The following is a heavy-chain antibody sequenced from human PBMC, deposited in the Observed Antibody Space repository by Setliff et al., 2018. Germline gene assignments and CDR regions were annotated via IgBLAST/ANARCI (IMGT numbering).Heavy chain of an antibody. J-gene: IGHJ5*01. CDR3: ARGGCTGGVCYDVDS. V-gene: IGHV3-21*01. Sequence: GGSLRLSCVASGFTFSDHSMNWVRQAPGKGLEWVSSSSTTGRYRFYADSVEGRFTVSRDNAKNSLYLQMNSPRVEDTAVYYCARGGCTGGVCYDVDSWGQGTLVTVSS. CDR2: SSTTGRYR. CDR1: GFTFSDHS. D-gene: IGHD2-8*02.